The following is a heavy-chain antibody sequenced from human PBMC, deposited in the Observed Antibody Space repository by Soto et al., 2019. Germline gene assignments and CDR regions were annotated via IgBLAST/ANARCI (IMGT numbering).Heavy chain of an antibody. D-gene: IGHD2-2*01. CDR2: IYYSGST. V-gene: IGHV4-31*02. Sequence: PSETLSLTCTVSGGSISSGGYYWSWIRQHPGKGLEWFGYIYYSGSTYYNPSLKSRVTISVDTSKNQFSLKLSSVTAADTAVYYCARGDIVVVPAAILPNLVWFDPWGQGTLVTVSS. CDR1: GGSISSGGYY. CDR3: ARGDIVVVPAAILPNLVWFDP. J-gene: IGHJ5*02.